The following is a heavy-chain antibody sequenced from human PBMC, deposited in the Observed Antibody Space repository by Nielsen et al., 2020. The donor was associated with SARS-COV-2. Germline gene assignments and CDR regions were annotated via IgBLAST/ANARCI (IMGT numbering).Heavy chain of an antibody. Sequence: SQTLSLTCAVYGGSFSGYYWSWIRQPPGKGLEWIGEINHGGSTNYNPSLKSRVTISVDTSKNQFSLKLSSVTAADTAVYYCARGVGLLWFGDRHDAFDIWGQGTMVTVSS. CDR2: INHGGST. J-gene: IGHJ3*02. D-gene: IGHD3-10*01. CDR1: GGSFSGYY. V-gene: IGHV4-34*01. CDR3: ARGVGLLWFGDRHDAFDI.